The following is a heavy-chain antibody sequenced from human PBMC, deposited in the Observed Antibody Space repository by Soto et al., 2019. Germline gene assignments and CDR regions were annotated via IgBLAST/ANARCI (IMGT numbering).Heavy chain of an antibody. CDR3: ARDESAGSSIRY. CDR2: INNGGEYI. Sequence: EVQVVESGGGLVKPGWSLRLSCTAPGSPFSSYGMNWVRQASGKGLEWVASINNGGEYIYYADSVQGRFTISRDNAKNSLYLQMNSLRAEDTAVYFCARDESAGSSIRYWGQGTLVTVSS. J-gene: IGHJ4*02. CDR1: GSPFSSYG. D-gene: IGHD6-13*01. V-gene: IGHV3-21*01.